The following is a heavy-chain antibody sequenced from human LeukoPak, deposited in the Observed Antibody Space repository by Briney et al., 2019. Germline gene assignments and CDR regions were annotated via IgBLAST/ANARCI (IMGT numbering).Heavy chain of an antibody. CDR1: GFTFSSYA. V-gene: IGHV3-23*01. J-gene: IGHJ5*02. CDR2: ISGSGGTT. D-gene: IGHD5-18*01. Sequence: GGSLRLSCAASGFTFSSYAMSWVRQAPGKGLEWVSAISGSGGTTYYADSVKGRFTISRDNSKNTLYLQMNSLRAEDTAVYYCAKGPRGYSYGYMWFDPWGQGTLVTVSS. CDR3: AKGPRGYSYGYMWFDP.